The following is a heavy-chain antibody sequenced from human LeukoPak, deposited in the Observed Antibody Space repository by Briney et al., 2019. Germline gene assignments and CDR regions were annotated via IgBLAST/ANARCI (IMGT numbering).Heavy chain of an antibody. CDR1: GYTFTSNA. J-gene: IGHJ6*03. V-gene: IGHV7-4-1*02. Sequence: ASVKVSCKASGYTFTSNALNWVRQSPGQGLEWMGWINTNTGNPTYAQGFTGRFVFSLDTSVSTAYLQISSLKAEDTAVYYCARPSYGDLDRYYYYMDVWGKGTTVTVSS. CDR3: ARPSYGDLDRYYYYMDV. D-gene: IGHD4-17*01. CDR2: INTNTGNP.